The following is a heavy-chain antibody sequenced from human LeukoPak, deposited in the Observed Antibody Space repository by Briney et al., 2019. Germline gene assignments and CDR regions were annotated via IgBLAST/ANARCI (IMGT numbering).Heavy chain of an antibody. CDR3: TGEGIWFGGTLGPVDY. Sequence: SQTLSLTCAISGDSVSSNSAAWNWIRQSPSTGLEWLGRTYYRSKWYNDYAVSVKSRITINPDTSKNQFSLKLSSVTAADTAVYYCTGEGIWFGGTLGPVDYWGQGTLVTVSS. V-gene: IGHV6-1*01. CDR2: TYYRSKWYN. CDR1: GDSVSSNSAA. D-gene: IGHD3-10*01. J-gene: IGHJ4*02.